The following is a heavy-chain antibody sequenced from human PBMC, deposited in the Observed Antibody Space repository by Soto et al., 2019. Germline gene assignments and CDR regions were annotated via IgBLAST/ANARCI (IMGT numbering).Heavy chain of an antibody. Sequence: SETLSLTCAVYGGSFSGYYWSWIRQPPGKGLEWIGEINHSGSTNYNPSLKSRVTISVDTSKNQFSLKLSSVTAADTAVYYCARGSIPILGSDGPADARGPPTRYYMDVWGKGTTVTVSS. V-gene: IGHV4-34*01. J-gene: IGHJ6*03. CDR2: INHSGST. CDR3: ARGSIPILGSDGPADARGPPTRYYMDV. CDR1: GGSFSGYY. D-gene: IGHD3-10*01.